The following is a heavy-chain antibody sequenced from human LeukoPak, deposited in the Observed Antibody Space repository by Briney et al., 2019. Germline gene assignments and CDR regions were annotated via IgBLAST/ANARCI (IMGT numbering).Heavy chain of an antibody. Sequence: PGRSLRLSCAASGFTFSSYAMHWVRQAPGKGLEWVAVISYDGSNKYYADSVKGRFTISRDNSKNTLYLQMNSLRAEDTAVYYCARDYCSSTSCYGGFLYYFDYWGQGTLVTVSS. CDR1: GFTFSSYA. J-gene: IGHJ4*02. CDR3: ARDYCSSTSCYGGFLYYFDY. CDR2: ISYDGSNK. V-gene: IGHV3-30*01. D-gene: IGHD2-2*01.